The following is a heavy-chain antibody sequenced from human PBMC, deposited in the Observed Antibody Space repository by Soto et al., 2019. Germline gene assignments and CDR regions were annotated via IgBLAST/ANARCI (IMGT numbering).Heavy chain of an antibody. J-gene: IGHJ4*02. D-gene: IGHD4-17*01. CDR2: INSGNGST. V-gene: IGHV1-3*04. Sequence: GASVKVSCKASGYTFTSYTIHWVRQAPGQRLEWMGWINSGNGSTSYAQKFQGRVTMTRDTSTSTVYMELSSLRSEDTAVYYCARDSSWTTVTTPYYDYWGQGTLVTVSS. CDR3: ARDSSWTTVTTPYYDY. CDR1: GYTFTSYT.